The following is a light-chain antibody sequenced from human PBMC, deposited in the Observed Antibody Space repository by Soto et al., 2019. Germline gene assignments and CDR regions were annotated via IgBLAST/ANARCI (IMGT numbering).Light chain of an antibody. V-gene: IGLV9-49*01. Sequence: QAVVTQPPSASASLGASVTLTCTLSSGYSNYKVDWYQQRPGKGPRFVMRVGTGGIVGSKGDGIPDRFSVLGSGLNRYLTIKNIQEEDESDYHCGADHGSGNNFLVVFGGGTKVTVL. CDR2: VGTGGIVG. CDR3: GADHGSGNNFLVV. CDR1: SGYSNYK. J-gene: IGLJ3*02.